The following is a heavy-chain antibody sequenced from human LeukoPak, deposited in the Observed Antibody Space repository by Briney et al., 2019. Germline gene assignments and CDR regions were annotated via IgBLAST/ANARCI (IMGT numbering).Heavy chain of an antibody. Sequence: GGSLRLSCAASGLTFSSYWMSWVRQAPGKGLEWVANIKQDGSEKYYVDSVKGRFTISRDNAKNSLYLQMNSLRAEDTAVYYCARDNDILTGLDYWGQGTLVSVSS. D-gene: IGHD3-9*01. J-gene: IGHJ4*02. V-gene: IGHV3-7*01. CDR2: IKQDGSEK. CDR3: ARDNDILTGLDY. CDR1: GLTFSSYW.